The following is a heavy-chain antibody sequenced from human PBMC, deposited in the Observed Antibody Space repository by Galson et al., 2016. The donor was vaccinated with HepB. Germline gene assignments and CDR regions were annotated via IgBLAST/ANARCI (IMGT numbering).Heavy chain of an antibody. CDR1: GGSISSHY. Sequence: TLSLTCTVSGGSISSHYWSWIRQPPGKGLEWIGYIYNTGSTNYNPSLKSRVTITLDTSKNQFSLKLSSVTAADTAVYYCARESEHWLSYFDYWGQGTLVTVSS. D-gene: IGHD6-19*01. CDR3: ARESEHWLSYFDY. V-gene: IGHV4-59*11. J-gene: IGHJ4*02. CDR2: IYNTGST.